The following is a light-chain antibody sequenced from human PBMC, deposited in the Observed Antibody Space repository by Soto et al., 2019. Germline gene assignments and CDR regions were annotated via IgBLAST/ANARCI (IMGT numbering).Light chain of an antibody. CDR1: QDISNY. J-gene: IGKJ2*01. Sequence: DIQMTQSPSSLSASVGDRVTITCQARQDISNYLNWYQQKAGKAPKLLIYDASNLETGVPSRFSGSGSGPDFTFTISSLQPEDIATYYCQQYDNPPYNFGQGTKAEIK. V-gene: IGKV1-33*01. CDR3: QQYDNPPYN. CDR2: DAS.